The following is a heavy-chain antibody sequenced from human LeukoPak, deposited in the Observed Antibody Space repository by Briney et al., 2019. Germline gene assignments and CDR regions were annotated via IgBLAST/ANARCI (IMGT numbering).Heavy chain of an antibody. CDR1: GFTFSSYW. CDR2: INSDGSST. V-gene: IGHV3-74*01. J-gene: IGHJ3*02. Sequence: GGSLRLSCAASGFTFSSYWMHWVRQAPGKGLVWVSRINSDGSSTSYADSVKGRFTISRDNAKNTLYLQMNSLRAEDTAVYYCAGDLGGSYSSDAFDIWGQGTMVTVSS. CDR3: AGDLGGSYSSDAFDI. D-gene: IGHD1-26*01.